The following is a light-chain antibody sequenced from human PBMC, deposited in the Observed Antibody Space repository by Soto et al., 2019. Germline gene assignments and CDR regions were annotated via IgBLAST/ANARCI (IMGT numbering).Light chain of an antibody. J-gene: IGKJ4*01. CDR3: QQYNNYSSLT. CDR1: QSISRW. Sequence: DIQITQSPSTLSASVGYRVTITCRPSQSISRWLAWYQQKPGKATNLLIYKASSLASGVPSRFSGSGSGTEFTLIISSLQPDDFVTYYCQQYNNYSSLTFGGGTKVDIK. V-gene: IGKV1-5*03. CDR2: KAS.